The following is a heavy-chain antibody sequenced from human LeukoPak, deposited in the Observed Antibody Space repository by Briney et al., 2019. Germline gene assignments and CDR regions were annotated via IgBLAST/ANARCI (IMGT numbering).Heavy chain of an antibody. CDR1: GGSISSGSYY. CDR3: ARGDDYVWGSYNY. V-gene: IGHV4-61*02. CDR2: IYTSGST. J-gene: IGHJ4*02. Sequence: SETLSLTCTVSGGSISSGSYYWSWIRQPAGKGLEWIGRIYTSGSTNYNPSLKSRVTISVDTSKNQFSLKLSSVTAADTAVYYCARGDDYVWGSYNYWGQGTLVTVSS. D-gene: IGHD3-16*01.